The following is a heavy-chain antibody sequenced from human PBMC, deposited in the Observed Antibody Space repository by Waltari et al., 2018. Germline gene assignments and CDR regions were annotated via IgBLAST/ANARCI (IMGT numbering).Heavy chain of an antibody. CDR3: ARGVKFGILTGYQINRGWFDP. D-gene: IGHD3-9*01. V-gene: IGHV4-34*01. Sequence: QVQLQQWGAGLLKPSETLSLTCAVYGGSFSDYYWSWIRQPPGKGLEWIGEINHSGDTNYNPALKSRVTISVDTSKKQISLNLGAVTAADTAVYHCARGVKFGILTGYQINRGWFDPWGQGTLVTVSS. J-gene: IGHJ5*02. CDR2: INHSGDT. CDR1: GGSFSDYY.